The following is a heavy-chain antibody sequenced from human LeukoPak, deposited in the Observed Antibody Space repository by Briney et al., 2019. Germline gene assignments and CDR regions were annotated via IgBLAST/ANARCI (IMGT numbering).Heavy chain of an antibody. D-gene: IGHD1-7*01. CDR3: ARWTGTYFDY. J-gene: IGHJ4*02. Sequence: ASVKVSCKASGYTFTSYDINWVRQATGQGLEWMGWMNPNSGNTGYAQKFQGRVTMTRDTSISTAYMELSRLRSDDTAVYYCARWTGTYFDYWGQGTLVTVSS. CDR1: GYTFTSYD. V-gene: IGHV1-8*01. CDR2: MNPNSGNT.